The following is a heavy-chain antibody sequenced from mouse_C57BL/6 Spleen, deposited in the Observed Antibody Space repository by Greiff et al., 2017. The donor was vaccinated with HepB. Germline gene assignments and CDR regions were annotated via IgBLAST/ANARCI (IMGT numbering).Heavy chain of an antibody. CDR1: GYTFTDYN. CDR3: ARKGDYDYSWYFDV. D-gene: IGHD2-4*01. V-gene: IGHV1-22*01. CDR2: INPNNGGT. Sequence: VQLQQSGPELVKPGASVKMSCKASGYTFTDYNMHWVKQSHGKSLEWIGYINPNNGGTSYNQKFKGKATLTVNKSSSTAYMELRSLTSEDSAVYYCARKGDYDYSWYFDVWGTGTTVTVSS. J-gene: IGHJ1*03.